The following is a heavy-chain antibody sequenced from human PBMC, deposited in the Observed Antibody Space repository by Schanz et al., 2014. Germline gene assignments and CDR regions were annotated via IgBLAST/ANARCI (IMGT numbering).Heavy chain of an antibody. Sequence: VQLVESGGGVVQPGRSLRLSCAASGFSFSSYAMGWVRQAPGKGLEWVSAISGSGGSTYYADSVKGRFTISRDNSKNTLYLQMNSLRAEDTAVYYCLAPDYGMDVWGQGTTVTVSS. CDR3: LAPDYGMDV. J-gene: IGHJ6*02. CDR2: ISGSGGST. V-gene: IGHV3-23*04. CDR1: GFSFSSYA.